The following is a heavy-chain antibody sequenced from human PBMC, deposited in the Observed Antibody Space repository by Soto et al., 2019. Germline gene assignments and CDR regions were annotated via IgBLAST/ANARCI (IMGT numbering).Heavy chain of an antibody. CDR1: GGTFSSYA. CDR3: AKGRNYDRLYFDY. V-gene: IGHV1-69*13. D-gene: IGHD3-22*01. Sequence: SVKVSCKASGGTFSSYAISWVRQAPGQGLEWMGGIIPIFGTANYAQKFQGRVTITAGESTSTAYMELSSLRSEDTAVYYCAKGRNYDRLYFDYWGQGTLVTVSS. CDR2: IIPIFGTA. J-gene: IGHJ4*02.